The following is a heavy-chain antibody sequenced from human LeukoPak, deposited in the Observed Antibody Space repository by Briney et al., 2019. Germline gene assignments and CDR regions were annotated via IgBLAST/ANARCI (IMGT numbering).Heavy chain of an antibody. CDR2: INPNSGGT. J-gene: IGHJ6*03. D-gene: IGHD1-26*01. V-gene: IGHV1-2*02. CDR3: ARSIVGATRQGNYYYYMDV. Sequence: ASVKVSCKASGYTFTGYYMHWVRQAPGQGLEWMGWINPNSGGTNYAQKFQGRVTMTRDTSISTAYMELSRLRSDDTAVYYCARSIVGATRQGNYYYYMDVWGKGTTVTVSS. CDR1: GYTFTGYY.